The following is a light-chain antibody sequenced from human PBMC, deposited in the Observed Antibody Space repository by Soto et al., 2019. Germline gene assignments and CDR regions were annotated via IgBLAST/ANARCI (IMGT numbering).Light chain of an antibody. CDR1: QSVSNN. CDR3: QQYKNWPPLT. CDR2: AAS. Sequence: EIVMTQSPATLSVSPGERATHSCRASQSVSNNLAWYQQKPGQAPRLLIYAASTRATGIPARFSGSGSGTEFTLTISSLQSEDFAVYYCQQYKNWPPLTFGGGTKVEIK. V-gene: IGKV3-15*01. J-gene: IGKJ4*01.